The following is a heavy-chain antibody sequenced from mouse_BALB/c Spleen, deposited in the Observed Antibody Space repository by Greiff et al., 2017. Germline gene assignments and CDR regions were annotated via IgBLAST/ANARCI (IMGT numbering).Heavy chain of an antibody. V-gene: IGHV2-2*02. CDR1: GFSLTSYG. D-gene: IGHD4-1*01. Sequence: VKLQESGPGLVQPSQCLTITCTASGFSLTSYGVHWVRQSPGKGLEWLGVIWSGGSTDYNAAFISRLSISKDNSKSQVFFKMNSLQANDTAIYYCARAGTDYYAMDYWGQGTSVTVSS. J-gene: IGHJ4*01. CDR3: ARAGTDYYAMDY. CDR2: IWSGGST.